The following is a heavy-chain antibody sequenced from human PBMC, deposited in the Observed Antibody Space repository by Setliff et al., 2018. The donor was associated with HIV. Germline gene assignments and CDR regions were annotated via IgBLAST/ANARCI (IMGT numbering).Heavy chain of an antibody. CDR1: GGSISSSSFY. D-gene: IGHD6-13*01. CDR3: ASRPWGAAAGSRYGMDV. J-gene: IGHJ6*02. Sequence: PSETLSLTCTVSGGSISSSSFYWGWIRQPPGKGLEWIGSIYYSGSTYYNPSLKSRVTISVETSKNQFSLKLSSVTAADTAVYYCASRPWGAAAGSRYGMDVWGLGTTVTVSS. V-gene: IGHV4-39*01. CDR2: IYYSGST.